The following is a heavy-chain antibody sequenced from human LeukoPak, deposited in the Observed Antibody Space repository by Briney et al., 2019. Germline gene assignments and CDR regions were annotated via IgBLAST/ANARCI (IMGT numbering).Heavy chain of an antibody. CDR1: GFTFDDYA. D-gene: IGHD6-13*01. CDR2: ISWNSGSI. V-gene: IGHV3-9*01. J-gene: IGHJ4*02. Sequence: GGSLRLSCAASGFTFDDYAMHWVRQAPGKGLEWASGISWNSGSIGYADSVQGRFTISRDNAKNSLSLQMNSLRDEDTAVYYCARETPDSSSWTAFDFWGQGTLVTVSS. CDR3: ARETPDSSSWTAFDF.